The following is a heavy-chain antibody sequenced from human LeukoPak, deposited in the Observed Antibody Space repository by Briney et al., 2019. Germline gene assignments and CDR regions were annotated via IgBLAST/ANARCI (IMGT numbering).Heavy chain of an antibody. CDR1: GYTFTSYD. V-gene: IGHV1-8*01. D-gene: IGHD1-14*01. CDR3: ATDREDDYRYGMDV. J-gene: IGHJ6*02. Sequence: GASVKVSCKASGYTFTSYDINWLRQATGQGLEWMGWMNPNSGNTGYAQKFQGRVTMTRNTSISTAYMELSSLRSEDTAVYYCATDREDDYRYGMDVWGQGTTVTVSS. CDR2: MNPNSGNT.